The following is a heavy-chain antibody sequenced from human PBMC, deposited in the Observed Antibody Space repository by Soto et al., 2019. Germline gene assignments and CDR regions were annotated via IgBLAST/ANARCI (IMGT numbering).Heavy chain of an antibody. CDR2: IIPILGTP. D-gene: IGHD3-22*01. Sequence: SVKVSCKASADTFSSYAISWVRQAPGQGLEWMGGIIPILGTPNYAQKFQGRVTITADKSTSTAYMELSSLRSEDTAVYYCARERSRYNRSGYYRPDYWGQGTLVTGSS. CDR1: ADTFSSYA. V-gene: IGHV1-69*10. CDR3: ARERSRYNRSGYYRPDY. J-gene: IGHJ4*02.